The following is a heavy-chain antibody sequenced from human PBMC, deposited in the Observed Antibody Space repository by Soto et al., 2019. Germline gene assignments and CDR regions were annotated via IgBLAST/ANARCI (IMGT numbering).Heavy chain of an antibody. V-gene: IGHV5-51*01. CDR3: ARGGGMITFGGVIVHDAFDI. CDR2: IYPGDSDT. D-gene: IGHD3-16*02. Sequence: GESLKSSCKGSGYSFTIYCIGWVLQMPGKGLEWMGIIYPGDSDTRYSPSFQGQVTISADKSISTAYLQWSSLKASDTAMYYCARGGGMITFGGVIVHDAFDIWGQGTMVTVSS. J-gene: IGHJ3*02. CDR1: GYSFTIYC.